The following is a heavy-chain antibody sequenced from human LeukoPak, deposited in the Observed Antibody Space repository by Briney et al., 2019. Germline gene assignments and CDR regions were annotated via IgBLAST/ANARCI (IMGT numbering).Heavy chain of an antibody. V-gene: IGHV3-48*03. CDR3: ARDVGITVADSFDP. J-gene: IGHJ5*02. CDR1: GFTFRSYE. D-gene: IGHD6-13*01. Sequence: PGGSLRLSCEDSGFTFRSYEMNWVRQAPGKGLEWIAYLSSSGSAFSYADSVKGRFTIARDNAKNSVYLEMNSLRADDTAMYYCARDVGITVADSFDPWGQGTLVTVSS. CDR2: LSSSGSAF.